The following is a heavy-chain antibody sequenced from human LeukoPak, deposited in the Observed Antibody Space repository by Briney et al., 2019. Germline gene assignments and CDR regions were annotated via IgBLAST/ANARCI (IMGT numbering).Heavy chain of an antibody. V-gene: IGHV3-23*01. Sequence: PGGSLRLSRAASGFTSSTYSMSWVRLAPGKGLEWVSTVSPSGGDTYYVDSVEGRFTISRDNFRNTPYLQMNSLRAEDTAVYYCAKGGRLHQNDYWGQGTLVTASS. CDR2: VSPSGGDT. D-gene: IGHD2-21*02. CDR3: AKGGRLHQNDY. CDR1: GFTSSTYS. J-gene: IGHJ4*02.